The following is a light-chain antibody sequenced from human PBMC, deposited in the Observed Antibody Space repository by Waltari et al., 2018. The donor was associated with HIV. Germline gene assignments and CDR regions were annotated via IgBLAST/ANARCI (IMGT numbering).Light chain of an antibody. J-gene: IGLJ2*01. Sequence: SYVLTQAPSVSVSPGQTATMSCGHIGTYSVQWYRQKPGRAPVLVVADDSERFSRTRAGRSGADSGRRGTLTISNGEAGDESVYYCQVWDRSYRGAVFGGGT. V-gene: IGLV3-21*02. CDR2: DDS. CDR1: HIGTYS. CDR3: QVWDRSYRGAV.